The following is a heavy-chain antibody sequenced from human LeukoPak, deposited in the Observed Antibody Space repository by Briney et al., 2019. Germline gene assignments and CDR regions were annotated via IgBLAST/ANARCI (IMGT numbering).Heavy chain of an antibody. CDR3: ARQPGIAVAGTRDY. J-gene: IGHJ4*02. Sequence: GEPLKISCQGSGYSFTSYWFGWVRQLPGKGREWMVIIYPGESDTRYSPSFQGQVTISADKSISTAYLQWSSLKASDTAMYYCARQPGIAVAGTRDYWGQGTLVTVSS. D-gene: IGHD6-19*01. V-gene: IGHV5-51*01. CDR2: IYPGESDT. CDR1: GYSFTSYW.